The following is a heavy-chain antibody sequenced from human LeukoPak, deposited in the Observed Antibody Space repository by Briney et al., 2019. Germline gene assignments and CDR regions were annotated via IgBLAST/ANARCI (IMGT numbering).Heavy chain of an antibody. CDR3: ARHVSDLYYDSYYGAFDI. Sequence: PSETLSLTCTVSGGSISSSSYYSGWIRQPPGKGLEWIRRIYYNGSTYYNPSLKSRVTISVDTSKNQFSLKLSSVTAADTAVYYCARHVSDLYYDSYYGAFDIWGQGTMVTVSS. J-gene: IGHJ3*02. D-gene: IGHD3-22*01. CDR2: IYYNGST. V-gene: IGHV4-39*01. CDR1: GGSISSSSYY.